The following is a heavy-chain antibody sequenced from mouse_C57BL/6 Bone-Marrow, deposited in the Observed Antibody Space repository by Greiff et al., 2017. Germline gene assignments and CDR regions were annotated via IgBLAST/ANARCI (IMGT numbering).Heavy chain of an antibody. CDR2: INPNNGGT. D-gene: IGHD2-5*01. CDR1: GYTFTDYN. V-gene: IGHV1-18*01. Sequence: VQLQQSGPELVKPGASVKIPCKASGYTFTDYNMDWVKQSHGKSLEWIGDINPNNGGTIYNQKFKGKATLTVDKSSSTAYMELRSLTSEDTAVYYCARLNSNYPAWFAYWGQGTLVTVSA. J-gene: IGHJ3*01. CDR3: ARLNSNYPAWFAY.